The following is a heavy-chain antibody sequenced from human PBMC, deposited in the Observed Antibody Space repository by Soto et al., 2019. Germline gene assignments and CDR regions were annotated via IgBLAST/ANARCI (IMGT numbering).Heavy chain of an antibody. D-gene: IGHD3-10*01. V-gene: IGHV4-59*01. CDR1: GGARSDYY. CDR3: ATERGEWSGDLLHHGWFDP. Sequence: SETLPLPCSVSGGARSDYYWSLIRQPPRKTLEWIGYILYTGYTNYNPSLKSRITISIDTSRNQLSLRLSSVTAADTAVYYCATERGEWSGDLLHHGWFDPWNQGTL. CDR2: ILYTGYT. J-gene: IGHJ5*02.